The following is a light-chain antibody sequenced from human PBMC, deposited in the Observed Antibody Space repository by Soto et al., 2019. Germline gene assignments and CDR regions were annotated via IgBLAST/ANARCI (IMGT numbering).Light chain of an antibody. Sequence: DIQFTQSPSTLSASVGDRVTITCRASQSISSWLAWYQQKPGKAPKLLIYDASSLQSGVPSRFSGSGAGTDFTRTISSLQPEDFATYYCQQLNSYTITFGQGTRLEIK. J-gene: IGKJ5*01. V-gene: IGKV1-5*01. CDR3: QQLNSYTIT. CDR2: DAS. CDR1: QSISSW.